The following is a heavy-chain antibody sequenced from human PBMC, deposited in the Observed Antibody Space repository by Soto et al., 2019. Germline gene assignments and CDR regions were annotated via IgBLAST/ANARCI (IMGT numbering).Heavy chain of an antibody. CDR2: ISGSVGST. CDR1: GFTFSSYA. V-gene: IGHV3-23*01. Sequence: GGSLRLSCAASGFTFSSYAMSWVRQAPGKGLEWVSAISGSVGSTYYADSVKGRFTISRDNSKNTLYLQMNSLRAEDTAVYYCAKLYCSGGSCYPYYFDYWGQGTLVTVSS. D-gene: IGHD2-15*01. J-gene: IGHJ4*02. CDR3: AKLYCSGGSCYPYYFDY.